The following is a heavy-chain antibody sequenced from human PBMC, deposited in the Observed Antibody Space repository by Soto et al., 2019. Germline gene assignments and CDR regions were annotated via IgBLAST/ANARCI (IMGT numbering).Heavy chain of an antibody. V-gene: IGHV4-61*01. J-gene: IGHJ5*02. CDR3: ARAATTNYDILPQAWFDP. CDR1: GGSVSSGSYY. Sequence: SETLSLTCTVSGGSVSSGSYYWSWIRQPPGKGLEWIGYIYYSGSTNYNPSLKSRVTISVDTSKNQFSLKLSSVTAADTAVYYCARAATTNYDILPQAWFDPWGQGTLVTVSS. CDR2: IYYSGST. D-gene: IGHD3-9*01.